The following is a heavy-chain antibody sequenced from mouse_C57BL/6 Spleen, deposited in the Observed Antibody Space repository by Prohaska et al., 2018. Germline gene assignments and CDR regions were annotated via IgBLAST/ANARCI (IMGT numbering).Heavy chain of an antibody. CDR2: IDPSDSYT. J-gene: IGHJ4*01. V-gene: IGHV1-50*01. CDR3: ARSHRYAMDY. CDR1: GYTFTSYW. Sequence: QVQLQQPGAELVKPGASVKLSCKASGYTFTSYWMQWVKQRPGQGLEWIGEIDPSDSYTNYNQKFKGKATLTVDTSSSTAYMQLSSLTSEDSAVYYCARSHRYAMDYRGQGTSVTVSS.